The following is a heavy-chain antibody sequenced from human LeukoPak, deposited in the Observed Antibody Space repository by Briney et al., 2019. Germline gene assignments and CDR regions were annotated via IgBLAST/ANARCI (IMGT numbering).Heavy chain of an antibody. CDR1: GFTFSSYF. Sequence: PGGSLRLSCAASGFTFSSYFMNWVRQAPGKGLEWVSSISSTSSYIYYADSVKGRFTISRNNAKNSLYLQMNSLRAEDTAAYYCARGLCGGDCYSDWGQGALVTVSS. D-gene: IGHD2-21*02. J-gene: IGHJ4*02. V-gene: IGHV3-21*01. CDR3: ARGLCGGDCYSD. CDR2: ISSTSSYI.